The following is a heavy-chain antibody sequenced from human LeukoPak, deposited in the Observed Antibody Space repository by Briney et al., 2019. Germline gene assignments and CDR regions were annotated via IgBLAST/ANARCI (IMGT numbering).Heavy chain of an antibody. V-gene: IGHV1-46*01. CDR3: ARDAALGIAARPLYFDY. D-gene: IGHD6-6*01. Sequence: ASVKVSCKASGYTFTSYYMHGVRQAPGQGLEWMGIINPSGGSTSYAQKFQGRVTMTRDTSTSTVYMELSSLRSEDTAVYYCARDAALGIAARPLYFDYWGQGTLVTVSS. CDR1: GYTFTSYY. J-gene: IGHJ4*02. CDR2: INPSGGST.